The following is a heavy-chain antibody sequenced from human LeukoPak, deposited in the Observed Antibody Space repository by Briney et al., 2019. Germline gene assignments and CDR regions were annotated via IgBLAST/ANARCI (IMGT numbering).Heavy chain of an antibody. V-gene: IGHV4-34*01. D-gene: IGHD3-10*01. CDR2: INHSGST. J-gene: IGHJ5*02. Sequence: SETLSLTCAVYGGSFSGYYWSWIRQPPGKGLEWIGEINHSGSTNYNPSLKSRVTISVDTSKNQFSLKLSSVTAADTAVYYCARRRITMVWGVKSWLDPWGQGTLVTGSS. CDR1: GGSFSGYY. CDR3: ARRRITMVWGVKSWLDP.